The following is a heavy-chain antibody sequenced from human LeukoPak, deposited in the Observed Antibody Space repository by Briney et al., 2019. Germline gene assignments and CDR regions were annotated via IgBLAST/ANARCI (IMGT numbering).Heavy chain of an antibody. Sequence: GGSLRLSCAASGFTFSTFGFNWVRQAPGKGLEWVSSISHSSTYISYADSVKGRFTISRDNSKNTLYLQMNSPRAEDTAVYYCARTYCSGGSCGAFDIWGQGTMVTVSS. J-gene: IGHJ3*02. CDR1: GFTFSTFG. V-gene: IGHV3-21*01. CDR2: ISHSSTYI. D-gene: IGHD2-15*01. CDR3: ARTYCSGGSCGAFDI.